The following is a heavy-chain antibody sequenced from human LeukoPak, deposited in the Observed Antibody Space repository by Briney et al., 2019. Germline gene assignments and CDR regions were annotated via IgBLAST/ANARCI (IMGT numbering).Heavy chain of an antibody. D-gene: IGHD6-19*01. CDR3: ARHVGQWPTRGWFDP. V-gene: IGHV4-59*08. CDR1: AGSISSNY. Sequence: SGTPSHTCSDSAGSISSNYWSWIPHPPPRRREGIGYIYYSGSTNYNPSLKSRVPISVDTSKNQFSLKLSSVTAADTAVYYCARHVGQWPTRGWFDPWGQGTLVTVSS. CDR2: IYYSGST. J-gene: IGHJ5*02.